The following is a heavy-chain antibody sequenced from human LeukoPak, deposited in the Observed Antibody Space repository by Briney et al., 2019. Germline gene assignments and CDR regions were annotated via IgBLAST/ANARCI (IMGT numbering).Heavy chain of an antibody. CDR2: IRSKAYGGTT. J-gene: IGHJ4*02. D-gene: IGHD5-18*01. V-gene: IGHV3-49*04. CDR3: TRVRGYSYGPCFDY. CDR1: GFTFGDYA. Sequence: LPGRSLRLSWTASGFTFGDYAMSWVRQAPGKGLEWVGFIRSKAYGGTTEYAASVKGRFTISRDDSKSIAYLQMNSLKTEDTAVYYCTRVRGYSYGPCFDYWGQGTLVTVSS.